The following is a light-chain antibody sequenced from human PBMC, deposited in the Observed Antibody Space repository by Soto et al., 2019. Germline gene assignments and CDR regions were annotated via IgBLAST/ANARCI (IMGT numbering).Light chain of an antibody. Sequence: QSALTQPPSASGSPGQSVTISCTGTSSDVGGYNYVSWYQQYPGKAPKLMIYEVNKRPSGVPDRFSGSKSGNMASLTVSGLQAEDEADYYCSSYAGNKVVFGTGTKLTVL. J-gene: IGLJ1*01. CDR2: EVN. CDR3: SSYAGNKVV. CDR1: SSDVGGYNY. V-gene: IGLV2-8*01.